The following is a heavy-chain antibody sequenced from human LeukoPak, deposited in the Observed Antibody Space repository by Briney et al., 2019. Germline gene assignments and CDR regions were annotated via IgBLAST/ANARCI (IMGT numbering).Heavy chain of an antibody. J-gene: IGHJ6*04. Sequence: QPGGSLRLSCAASGFTFSNYEMTSVRQAPGKGLEWVSAISGSGGSTYYADSVKGRFTISRDNSKNTLYLQMNSLRAEDTAVYYCAKAGIAVAADLMDVWGKGTTVTVSS. CDR2: ISGSGGST. V-gene: IGHV3-23*01. CDR1: GFTFSNYE. CDR3: AKAGIAVAADLMDV. D-gene: IGHD6-19*01.